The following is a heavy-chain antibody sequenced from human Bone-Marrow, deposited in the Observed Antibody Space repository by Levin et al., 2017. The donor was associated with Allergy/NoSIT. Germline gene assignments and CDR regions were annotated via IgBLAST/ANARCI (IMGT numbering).Heavy chain of an antibody. D-gene: IGHD6-19*01. V-gene: IGHV3-15*01. J-gene: IGHJ4*02. Sequence: LSLPCAASGFTFSNAWMSWVRQAPGKGLEWVGRIKSKTDGGTTDYAAPVKGRFTISRDDSKNTLYLQMNSLKTEDTAVYYCTTDSGWLYYFDYWGQGTLVTVSS. CDR1: GFTFSNAW. CDR3: TTDSGWLYYFDY. CDR2: IKSKTDGGTT.